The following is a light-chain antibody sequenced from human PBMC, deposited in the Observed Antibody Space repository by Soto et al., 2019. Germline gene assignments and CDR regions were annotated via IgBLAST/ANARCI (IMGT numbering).Light chain of an antibody. CDR3: CSYATSSFV. V-gene: IGLV2-23*01. CDR2: GNT. J-gene: IGLJ1*01. CDR1: SSDVGGYNL. Sequence: QSALTQPASVSGYPGQSITISCTGTSSDVGGYNLVSWYQQHPGKAPKLIIFGNTERPSGVSHRFSGSKSGNTASLTISGVQVEDEADYHCCSYATSSFVFGTGTKVTVL.